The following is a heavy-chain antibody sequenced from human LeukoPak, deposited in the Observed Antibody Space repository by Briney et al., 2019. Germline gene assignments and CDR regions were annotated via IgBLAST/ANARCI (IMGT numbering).Heavy chain of an antibody. D-gene: IGHD5-18*01. CDR1: GGSISSGDYY. V-gene: IGHV4-30-4*01. J-gene: IGHJ4*02. CDR2: IYYSGST. Sequence: SETLSLTCTVSGGSISSGDYYWSWIRQPPGKGLEWIGYIYYSGSTYYNPTLKGRVTISVDTSNNQFSLKLSSVTAADTAVYYCARDLPALVPVYWGQGTLVTVSS. CDR3: ARDLPALVPVY.